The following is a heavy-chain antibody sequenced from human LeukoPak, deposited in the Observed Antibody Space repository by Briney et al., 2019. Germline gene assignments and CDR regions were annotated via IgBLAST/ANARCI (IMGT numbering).Heavy chain of an antibody. Sequence: GGSLRLSCAASGFTVSSNYMSWVRQAPRKGLEWVSVIYSGGSTYYADSVKGRFSISRDNSKNTLYLQTNSLRAEDTAVYYCARGSAAAPYYFDYWGQGTLVTVSS. J-gene: IGHJ4*02. D-gene: IGHD2-2*01. CDR2: IYSGGST. V-gene: IGHV3-66*01. CDR3: ARGSAAAPYYFDY. CDR1: GFTVSSNY.